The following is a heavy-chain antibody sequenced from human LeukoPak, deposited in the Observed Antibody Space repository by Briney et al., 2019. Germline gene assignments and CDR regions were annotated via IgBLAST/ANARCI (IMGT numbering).Heavy chain of an antibody. Sequence: SVKVSCKASGGTFSSYAISWVRQAPGQGLEWMGGIIPIFGTANYAQKFQGRVTITADKSTSTAYMELSSLRAEDTAVYYCARDPHYFSYYGMDVWGQGTTVTVSS. D-gene: IGHD2/OR15-2a*01. CDR2: IIPIFGTA. CDR3: ARDPHYFSYYGMDV. V-gene: IGHV1-69*06. CDR1: GGTFSSYA. J-gene: IGHJ6*02.